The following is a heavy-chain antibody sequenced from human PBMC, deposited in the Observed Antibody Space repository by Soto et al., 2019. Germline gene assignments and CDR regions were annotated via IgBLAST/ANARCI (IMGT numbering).Heavy chain of an antibody. CDR2: ISAYNGNT. D-gene: IGHD3-22*01. CDR1: GYTFTSYG. J-gene: IGHJ4*02. Sequence: PRASVKVSCKAYGYTFTSYGISWVRQAPGQGLEWMGWISAYNGNTNYAQKLQGRVTMTTDTSTSTAYMELRSLRSDDTAVYYCARGYSSGYYYGGSDFDYWGQGTLVTVSS. V-gene: IGHV1-18*04. CDR3: ARGYSSGYYYGGSDFDY.